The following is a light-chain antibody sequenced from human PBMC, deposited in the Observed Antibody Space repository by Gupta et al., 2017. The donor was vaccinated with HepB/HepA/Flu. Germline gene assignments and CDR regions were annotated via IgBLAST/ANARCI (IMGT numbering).Light chain of an antibody. CDR1: QSVSSN. Sequence: EVVVTPSPATLSVYPRQRVTLSCRASQSVSSNLAWYQQKPGQAPRLLTYGVSTMAPGTPARFRDSGSGIEFTLTISRRQSEDFAVYYCQQGNDWPPSSFGEGTKVEIK. CDR2: GVS. V-gene: IGKV3-15*01. CDR3: QQGNDWPPSS. J-gene: IGKJ2*03.